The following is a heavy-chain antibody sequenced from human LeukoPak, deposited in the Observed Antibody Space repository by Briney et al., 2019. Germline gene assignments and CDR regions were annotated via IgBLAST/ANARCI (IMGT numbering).Heavy chain of an antibody. Sequence: GASVTVSCLASVYTFTSYVINWVRQATGQGVAGMGWMYPYSGNTGYPQRLRGRVTRTSNNSISTAYMELSSLRSEDTAVYYCARGRTVTMVRGVIKYYGMDVWGQGTTVTVSS. CDR2: MYPYSGNT. CDR1: VYTFTSYV. J-gene: IGHJ6*02. CDR3: ARGRTVTMVRGVIKYYGMDV. V-gene: IGHV1-8*01. D-gene: IGHD3-10*01.